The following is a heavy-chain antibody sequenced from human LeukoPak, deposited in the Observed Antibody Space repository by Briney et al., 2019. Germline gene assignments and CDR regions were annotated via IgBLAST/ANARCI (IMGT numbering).Heavy chain of an antibody. CDR1: GFTFSSYW. J-gene: IGHJ4*02. D-gene: IGHD3-10*01. CDR2: IKQDGSEK. CDR3: ARAESSGLWFGELPIDY. Sequence: GGSLRLSCAASGFTFSSYWKSWVRQAPGKGLEWVANIKQDGSEKYYVDSVKGRFTISRDNAKNSLYLQMNSLRAEDTAVYYCARAESSGLWFGELPIDYWGQGTLVTVSS. V-gene: IGHV3-7*03.